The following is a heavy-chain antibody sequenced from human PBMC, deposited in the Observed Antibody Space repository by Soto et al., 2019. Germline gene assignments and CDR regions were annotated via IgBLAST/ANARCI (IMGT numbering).Heavy chain of an antibody. CDR1: GDSVSGNSAA. V-gene: IGHV6-1*01. Sequence: SQTPSLTFSISGDSVSGNSAAWNWIRQSPSRGLEWLGSTYYRSRWYNDYALSVKSRVTISVDTSKNQFSLKVTSVTAADTAVYFCARHDYANGFFEYWGQGALVTVSS. CDR3: ARHDYANGFFEY. D-gene: IGHD3-16*01. J-gene: IGHJ4*02. CDR2: TYYRSRWYN.